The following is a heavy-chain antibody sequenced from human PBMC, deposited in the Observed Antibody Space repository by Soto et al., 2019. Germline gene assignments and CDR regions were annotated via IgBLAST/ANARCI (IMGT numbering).Heavy chain of an antibody. D-gene: IGHD3-22*01. CDR1: GFTFSRYG. CDR3: AKENYYDRSGLDD. Sequence: QVQLVESGGGVVQPGRSLRLSCAASGFTFSRYGMHWVRQAPGKGLEWVAVISYDGSNKYYADSVKGRFTIPRDNSKNSLYLQMNSLRAEDTAVYYCAKENYYDRSGLDDWGQGTLVTVSS. V-gene: IGHV3-30*18. J-gene: IGHJ4*02. CDR2: ISYDGSNK.